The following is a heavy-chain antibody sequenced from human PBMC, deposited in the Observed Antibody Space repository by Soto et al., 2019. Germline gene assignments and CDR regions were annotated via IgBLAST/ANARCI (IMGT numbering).Heavy chain of an antibody. CDR3: ARERGSGWTFDY. CDR1: GFTFNSFG. J-gene: IGHJ4*02. D-gene: IGHD6-19*01. Sequence: PGGSLRLSCEASGFTFNSFGMHWVRQAPGKGLEWVAMIWHDGTNRYYLDSVKGRFTISRDNAKNSLYLQMNSLRAEDTAVYYCARERGSGWTFDYWGQGTLVTVSS. CDR2: IWHDGTNR. V-gene: IGHV3-33*01.